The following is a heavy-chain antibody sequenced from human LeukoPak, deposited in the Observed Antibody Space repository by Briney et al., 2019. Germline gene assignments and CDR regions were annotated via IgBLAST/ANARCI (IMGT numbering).Heavy chain of an antibody. Sequence: GGSLRLSCAASGFTFSTCAMTWVRQAPGKGLEWVSAISGSGGSTYYADSVKGRFTISRVNSKNTLYLQMNSLRAEDTAVYYCAKGLDIAAAGTHYYYYYGMDVWGQGTTVTVSS. D-gene: IGHD6-13*01. CDR3: AKGLDIAAAGTHYYYYYGMDV. CDR1: GFTFSTCA. V-gene: IGHV3-23*01. CDR2: ISGSGGST. J-gene: IGHJ6*02.